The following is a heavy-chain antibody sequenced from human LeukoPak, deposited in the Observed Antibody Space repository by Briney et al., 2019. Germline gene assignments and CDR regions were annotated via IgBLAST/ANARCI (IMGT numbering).Heavy chain of an antibody. Sequence: GGSLRLSCAASGFTFDDYAMHWVRQAPGKGLEWVSGISWNSGSIGYADSVKGRFTISRDNSKNTLYLQMNSLRAEDTAVYYCARDSHSSGYYYERVSFDYWGQGTLVTVSS. J-gene: IGHJ4*02. CDR2: ISWNSGSI. V-gene: IGHV3-9*01. D-gene: IGHD3-22*01. CDR3: ARDSHSSGYYYERVSFDY. CDR1: GFTFDDYA.